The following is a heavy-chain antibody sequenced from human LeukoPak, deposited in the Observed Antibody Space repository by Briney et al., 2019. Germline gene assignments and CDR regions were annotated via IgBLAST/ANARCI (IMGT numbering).Heavy chain of an antibody. CDR2: IYYSGST. CDR1: GGSISTYD. D-gene: IGHD6-13*01. Sequence: SETLSLTCTVSGGSISTYDWSWIRQPPGKGLEWIGYIYYSGSTNYNPSLKSRVTISVDTSKNQFSLKLNSVTAADTAVYYCARLAPYPGVWASDYWGQGTLVTVSS. V-gene: IGHV4-59*08. J-gene: IGHJ4*02. CDR3: ARLAPYPGVWASDY.